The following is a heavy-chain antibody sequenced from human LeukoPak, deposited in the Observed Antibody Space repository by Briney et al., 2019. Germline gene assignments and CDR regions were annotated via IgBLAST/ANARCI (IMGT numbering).Heavy chain of an antibody. J-gene: IGHJ6*03. V-gene: IGHV1-2*02. CDR3: ARGSVNWNLYYYMDV. CDR1: GYTFTGYY. CDR2: INPNSGGT. D-gene: IGHD1-20*01. Sequence: GASVKVSCKASGYTFTGYYMHWVRQAPGQGLEWMGWINPNSGGTNYAQKFQGRVTMTRDTSISTAYMELSRLRSDDTAVYYCARGSVNWNLYYYMDVWGKGTTVTVSS.